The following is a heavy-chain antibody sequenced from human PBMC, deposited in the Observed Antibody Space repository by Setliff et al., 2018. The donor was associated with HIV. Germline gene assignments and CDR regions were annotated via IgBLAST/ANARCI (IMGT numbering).Heavy chain of an antibody. CDR2: FDPQDGKT. CDR1: GYTLTEVS. CDR3: ARGGDDSGPGTWTFDY. Sequence: ASVKVSCKISGYTLTEVSMHWVRQAPGKGLEWMGYFDPQDGKTIYAQKFQGRVTMTEDTSTYTAYMELTRLRSDDTAVYSCARGGDDSGPGTWTFDYWGQGALVTVSS. V-gene: IGHV1-24*01. J-gene: IGHJ4*02. D-gene: IGHD3-10*01.